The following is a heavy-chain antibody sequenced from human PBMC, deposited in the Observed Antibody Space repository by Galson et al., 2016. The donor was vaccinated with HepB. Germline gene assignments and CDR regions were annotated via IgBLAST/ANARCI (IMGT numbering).Heavy chain of an antibody. CDR3: AREIYYDFWSGWADV. CDR2: ISVKDGKT. V-gene: IGHV1-18*01. D-gene: IGHD3-3*01. J-gene: IGHJ6*04. CDR1: GYNFIDYG. Sequence: SVKVSCKASGYNFIDYGLSWVRQAPGQGLEWVGWISVKDGKTDYAQNYQGRVTMTTDTSTTTAYMELRSLRSDDTAVYYCAREIYYDFWSGWADVWGKGTMVTVSS.